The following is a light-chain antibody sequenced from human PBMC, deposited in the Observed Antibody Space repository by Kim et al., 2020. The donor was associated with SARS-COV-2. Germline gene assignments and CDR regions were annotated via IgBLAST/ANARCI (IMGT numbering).Light chain of an antibody. V-gene: IGKV3-15*01. Sequence: EVVMTQSPATLSVSPGERAALSCRTSQTVITNLAWYQQKPGQAPRLLIFGASTRATGIPARFSGSGSGTEFTLAITSLQSEDFAVYYCQQYYSWPQTFGHGTKVDIK. CDR2: GAS. CDR1: QTVITN. CDR3: QQYYSWPQT. J-gene: IGKJ1*01.